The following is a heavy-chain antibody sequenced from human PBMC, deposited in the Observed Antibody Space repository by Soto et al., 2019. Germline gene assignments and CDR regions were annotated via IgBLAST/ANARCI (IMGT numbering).Heavy chain of an antibody. D-gene: IGHD5-18*01. V-gene: IGHV3-23*01. Sequence: GGSLRLSCAASGFTFSSYAMSWVRQAPGKGLEWVSAISGSGGSTYYADSVKGRFTISRDNSKNTLYLQMNSLRAEDTAVYYCANMRGYSYGRLFDYWGQGTLVTVAS. J-gene: IGHJ4*02. CDR2: ISGSGGST. CDR3: ANMRGYSYGRLFDY. CDR1: GFTFSSYA.